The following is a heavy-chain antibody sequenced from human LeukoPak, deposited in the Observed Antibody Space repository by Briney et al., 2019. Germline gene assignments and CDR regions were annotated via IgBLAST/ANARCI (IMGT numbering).Heavy chain of an antibody. V-gene: IGHV3-48*01. Sequence: GGSLRLSCAASGFTFSSYSMNWVRQAPGKGLEWVSYISSSSSTIYYADSVKGRFTISRDNAKNSLYLQMNSLRAEDTAVYYCARHSGSYPLPSYYYYGMDVWGQGTTVTVSS. CDR2: ISSSSSTI. J-gene: IGHJ6*02. D-gene: IGHD1-26*01. CDR3: ARHSGSYPLPSYYYYGMDV. CDR1: GFTFSSYS.